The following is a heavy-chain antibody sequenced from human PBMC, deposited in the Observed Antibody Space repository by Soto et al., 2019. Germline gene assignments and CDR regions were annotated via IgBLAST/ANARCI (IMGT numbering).Heavy chain of an antibody. CDR2: TYYRSKFYY. CDR3: VRAATAGPDFDY. V-gene: IGHV6-1*01. J-gene: IGHJ4*02. CDR1: GDIIFSNGPS. D-gene: IGHD6-13*01. Sequence: SQPLSLPCAISGDIIFSNGPSWNWIRRSPSRGLEWLGRTYYRSKFYYDYAASVKSRISVNPDTSRNQFSLQLKSMTPGDTAVYYCVRAATAGPDFDYWGQGIMVTVSS.